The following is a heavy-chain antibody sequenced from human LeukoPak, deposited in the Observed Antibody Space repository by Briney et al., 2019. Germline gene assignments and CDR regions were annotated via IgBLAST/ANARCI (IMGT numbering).Heavy chain of an antibody. J-gene: IGHJ6*03. V-gene: IGHV3-30*02. Sequence: PGGSLRLSCAASGFTFSSYGMHWVRQAPGKGLEWVAFIRYDGSNKYYADSVKGRFTISRDNSKNTLYLQMNSLRAEDTAVYYCAKSSPGSDYYYYMDVWGKGTTVTISS. CDR3: AKSSPGSDYYYYMDV. D-gene: IGHD6-13*01. CDR2: IRYDGSNK. CDR1: GFTFSSYG.